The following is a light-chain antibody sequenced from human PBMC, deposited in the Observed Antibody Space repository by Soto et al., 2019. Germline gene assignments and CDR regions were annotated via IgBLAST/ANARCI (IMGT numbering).Light chain of an antibody. CDR1: QAISTY. J-gene: IGKJ4*01. CDR2: DAS. V-gene: IGKV1-33*01. Sequence: DIPMTQSPSSLSASIGDTVTITCQASQAISTYLNWYQQKSGKAPKLLIYDASNLETGVPLRFRGSGYETDFTFTISSLQPEDFATYYCQQYEDVPLTFGGGTKVEI. CDR3: QQYEDVPLT.